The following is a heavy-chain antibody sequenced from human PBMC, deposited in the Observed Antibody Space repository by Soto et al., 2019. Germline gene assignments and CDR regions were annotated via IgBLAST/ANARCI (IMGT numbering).Heavy chain of an antibody. CDR1: GGTFSSYA. D-gene: IGHD3-3*01. J-gene: IGHJ3*02. CDR2: IIPIFGTA. Sequence: SVKVSCKASGGTFSSYAISWVRQAPGQGLEWMGGIIPIFGTANYAQKFQGRVTITADESTSTAYMELSSLRSEDTAVYYCARVGVTIFGRAAFDIWGQGTMVTVSS. CDR3: ARVGVTIFGRAAFDI. V-gene: IGHV1-69*13.